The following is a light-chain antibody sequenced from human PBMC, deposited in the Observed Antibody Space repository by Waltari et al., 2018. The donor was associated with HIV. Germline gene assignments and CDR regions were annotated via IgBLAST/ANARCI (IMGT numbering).Light chain of an antibody. V-gene: IGKV3-20*01. J-gene: IGKJ3*01. Sequence: EIVLTHSPGTLSLSPGATATLSCRPSQSVSSSYLAWYQQKPGQAPRLLVYGAASRATGIPDRFSGSGSGTDFTLTISRLEPEDFAVYYCQQDGNSPGGFTFGPGTKVDIK. CDR2: GAA. CDR1: QSVSSSY. CDR3: QQDGNSPGGFT.